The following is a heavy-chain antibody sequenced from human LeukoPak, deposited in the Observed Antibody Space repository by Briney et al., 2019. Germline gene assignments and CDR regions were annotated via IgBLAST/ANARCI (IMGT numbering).Heavy chain of an antibody. CDR3: TNLPLVRGVISAVVY. V-gene: IGHV3-30*02. CDR2: IRYDGSDK. D-gene: IGHD3-10*01. Sequence: GGSLRLSCAASGFTFSSYGMHWVRQAPGKGLEWVAFIRYDGSDKYYADSVKGRFTISRDNSKNTLYLRMNSLRPEDTAVYYCTNLPLVRGVISAVVYWGQGFLVTVSS. J-gene: IGHJ4*02. CDR1: GFTFSSYG.